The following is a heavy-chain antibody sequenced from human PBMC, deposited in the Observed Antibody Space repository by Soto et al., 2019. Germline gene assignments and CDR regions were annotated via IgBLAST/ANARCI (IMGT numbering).Heavy chain of an antibody. J-gene: IGHJ5*02. CDR1: GYTFTGYY. Sequence: ASVKVSCKASGYTFTGYYMHWVRQAPGQGLEWMGWINPNSGGTNYAQKFQGWVTMTRDTSISTAYMELSRLRSDDTAVYYCARSRYYDSSGYYSAWGRGTLVTV. CDR3: ARSRYYDSSGYYSA. D-gene: IGHD3-22*01. CDR2: INPNSGGT. V-gene: IGHV1-2*04.